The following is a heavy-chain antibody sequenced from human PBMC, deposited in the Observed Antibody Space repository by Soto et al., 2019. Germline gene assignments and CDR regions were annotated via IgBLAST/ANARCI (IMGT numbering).Heavy chain of an antibody. CDR3: ARGMARFDY. V-gene: IGHV4-34*01. Sequence: QVQLQQWGAGLLKPSETLSLTCAVYGGSFSGYYWSWIRQPPGKGLEWGGEINHSGSTNYNPSLRSRVTISVDTSKNQFSLKLSSVTAADTAVYYCARGMARFDYWGQGTLVTVSS. D-gene: IGHD5-12*01. CDR2: INHSGST. CDR1: GGSFSGYY. J-gene: IGHJ4*02.